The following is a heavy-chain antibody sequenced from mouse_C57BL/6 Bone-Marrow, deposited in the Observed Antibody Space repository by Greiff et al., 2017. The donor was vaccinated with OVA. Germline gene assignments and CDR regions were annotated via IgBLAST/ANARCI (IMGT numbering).Heavy chain of an antibody. Sequence: VQLQQSGPELVKPGASVKISCKASGYSFTSYYIHWVKQRPGQGLEWIGWIYPGSGNTKYNEKFKGKATLTAATSSSTAYMQLSSLTSEYSAVYYCARDSDDYDDYWGQGTTLTVSS. CDR1: GYSFTSYY. D-gene: IGHD2-4*01. J-gene: IGHJ2*01. V-gene: IGHV1-66*01. CDR2: IYPGSGNT. CDR3: ARDSDDYDDY.